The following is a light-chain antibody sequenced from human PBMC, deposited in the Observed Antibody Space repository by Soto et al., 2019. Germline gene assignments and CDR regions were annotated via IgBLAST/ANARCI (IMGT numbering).Light chain of an antibody. CDR3: QQYSTPPLS. V-gene: IGKV4-1*01. CDR2: WAS. J-gene: IGKJ4*01. CDR1: QTIFFSSTNKNY. Sequence: DIVMTQSPDSLAVSLGERATLNCKSSQTIFFSSTNKNYLAWYQQKPGQPPKLLIYWASTRESGVPDRFSGSGSGTEFTLTISSLQAEDVAVYYCQQYSTPPLSFGGGTKVEIK.